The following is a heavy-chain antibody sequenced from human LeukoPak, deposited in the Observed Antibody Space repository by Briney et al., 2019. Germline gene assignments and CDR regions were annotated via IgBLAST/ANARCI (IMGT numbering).Heavy chain of an antibody. Sequence: WASVKVSCKVSGYTLTELSMHWVRQAPGKGLEWMGGFDPEDGETIYAQKFQGRVTMTEDTSTDTAYMELSSLRSEDTAVYYCATGATIFGVVYNWFDPWGQGTLVTVSS. CDR1: GYTLTELS. V-gene: IGHV1-24*01. J-gene: IGHJ5*02. D-gene: IGHD3-3*01. CDR3: ATGATIFGVVYNWFDP. CDR2: FDPEDGET.